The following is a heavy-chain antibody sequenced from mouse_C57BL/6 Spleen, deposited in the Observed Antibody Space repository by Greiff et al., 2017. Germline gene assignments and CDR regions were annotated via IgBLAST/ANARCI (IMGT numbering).Heavy chain of an antibody. V-gene: IGHV1-9*01. Sequence: KLSCKATGYTFTGSWIEWVKQRPGHGLAWIGEILPGSGRTNSNEKFKGKATFPADTSSHTAYMQLSSLTTEDSAIYYCARSSRWVLRSYWYFDVWGTGTTVTVAS. D-gene: IGHD2-3*01. J-gene: IGHJ1*03. CDR2: ILPGSGRT. CDR3: ARSSRWVLRSYWYFDV. CDR1: GYTFTGSW.